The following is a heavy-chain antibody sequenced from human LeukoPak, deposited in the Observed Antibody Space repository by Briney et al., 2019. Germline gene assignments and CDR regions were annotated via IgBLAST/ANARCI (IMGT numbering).Heavy chain of an antibody. V-gene: IGHV3-74*01. D-gene: IGHD1-26*01. CDR2: INTDGSHT. Sequence: PGGSLRLSCAASGFTFNNYWMHWVRQAPGKGLVWVSRINTDGSHTNYADSVEGRFTFSRDNAKNTLYLQMNSLRAEDTAVYYCARIKVGATGIDYWGQGTPVTVSS. J-gene: IGHJ4*02. CDR3: ARIKVGATGIDY. CDR1: GFTFNNYW.